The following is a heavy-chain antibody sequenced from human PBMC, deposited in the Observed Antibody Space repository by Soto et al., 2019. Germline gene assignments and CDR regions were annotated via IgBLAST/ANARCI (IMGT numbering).Heavy chain of an antibody. CDR1: GFTFSSYA. D-gene: IGHD3-3*01. Sequence: EVQLLESGGGLVQPGGSLRLSCAASGFTFSSYAMSWVRQAPGKGLEWVSAISGSGGSTYYADSVKGRFTISRDNSKNTLYLQMNSLRAEDTAVYYCAKEAHGGYYDFWSGSVSNWFDPWGQGTLVTISS. CDR2: ISGSGGST. J-gene: IGHJ5*02. CDR3: AKEAHGGYYDFWSGSVSNWFDP. V-gene: IGHV3-23*01.